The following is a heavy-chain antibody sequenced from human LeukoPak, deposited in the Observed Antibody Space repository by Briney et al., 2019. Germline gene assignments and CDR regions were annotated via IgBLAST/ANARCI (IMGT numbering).Heavy chain of an antibody. V-gene: IGHV5-51*01. J-gene: IGHJ6*04. CDR2: IYPGDSDT. D-gene: IGHD3-3*01. CDR1: GYSFTSYW. CDR3: ARTPRGGSYDFWSGRGPVDV. Sequence: HGESLKISCKGSGYSFTSYWIGWVRQMPGKGLEWMGIIYPGDSDTRYSPSFQGQVTISADKSISTAYLQWGSLKASDTAMYYCARTPRGGSYDFWSGRGPVDVWGKGTTVTVSS.